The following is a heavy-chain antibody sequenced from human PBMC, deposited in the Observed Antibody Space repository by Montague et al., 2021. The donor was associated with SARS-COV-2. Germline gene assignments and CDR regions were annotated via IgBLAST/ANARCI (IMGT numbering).Heavy chain of an antibody. D-gene: IGHD6-13*01. V-gene: IGHV3-20*04. J-gene: IGHJ5*02. Sequence: SLRLSCAASGFTFDDYGMSWVRQAPGKGLEWVSGINWNGGSTGYADSVKGRFTIPRDNAKNSLYLQMNSLRAEDTALYYCARDEQQLVGIDPWGQGTLVTVSS. CDR3: ARDEQQLVGIDP. CDR2: INWNGGST. CDR1: GFTFDDYG.